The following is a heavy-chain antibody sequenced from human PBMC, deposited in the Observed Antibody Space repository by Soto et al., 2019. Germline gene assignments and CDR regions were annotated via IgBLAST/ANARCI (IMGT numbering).Heavy chain of an antibody. Sequence: QVQLVQSGAEVKKPGSSVKVSCKASGGTFSSYAISWVRQAPGQGLEWMGGIIPIFGTANYAQKFQGRVTITADESTSTAYMELSSLRSEDTAVYYCARGGEISRLEQLVEGGLWWGQGTLVTVSS. CDR3: ARGGEISRLEQLVEGGLW. V-gene: IGHV1-69*12. J-gene: IGHJ4*02. CDR1: GGTFSSYA. CDR2: IIPIFGTA. D-gene: IGHD6-6*01.